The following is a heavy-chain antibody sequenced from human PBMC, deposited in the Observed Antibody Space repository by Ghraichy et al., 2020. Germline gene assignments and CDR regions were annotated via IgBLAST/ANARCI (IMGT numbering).Heavy chain of an antibody. J-gene: IGHJ6*03. D-gene: IGHD3-22*01. V-gene: IGHV4-59*08. Sequence: SETLSLTCTVSGGSISSYYWSWIRQPPGKGLEWIGYIYYSGSTNYNPSLKSRVTISVDTSKNQFSLKLSSVTAADTAVYYCARLGHSISSGYTYYYYYMDVWGKGTTVTVSS. CDR2: IYYSGST. CDR3: ARLGHSISSGYTYYYYYMDV. CDR1: GGSISSYY.